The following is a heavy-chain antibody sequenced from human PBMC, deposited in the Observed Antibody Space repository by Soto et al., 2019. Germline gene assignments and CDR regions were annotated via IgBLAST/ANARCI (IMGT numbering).Heavy chain of an antibody. V-gene: IGHV3-23*01. CDR1: GFTFSSYA. D-gene: IGHD6-19*01. CDR2: ISGSGGST. Sequence: GGSLRLSCAASGFTFSSYAMSWVRQAPGKGLEWVSAISGSGGSTYYADSVKGRFTISRDNSKNTLYLQMNSLRAEDTAVYYCSWTPWLPAYYYYGMDVWGQGTTVTVSS. CDR3: SWTPWLPAYYYYGMDV. J-gene: IGHJ6*02.